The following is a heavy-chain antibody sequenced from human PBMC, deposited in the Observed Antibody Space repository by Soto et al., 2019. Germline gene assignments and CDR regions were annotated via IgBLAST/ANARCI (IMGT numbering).Heavy chain of an antibody. V-gene: IGHV4-31*03. Sequence: VQLQASGPVLVKPSQTLSLTCTVSGGSISSGGYYCSWIRQHPGKGLVWIGYIYYSGSTHYNPSLKSRVTIAVDTSKNQFSLKLSSVSAADTAVYYGARVGGINWFDPWCQGTLVTVSS. J-gene: IGHJ5*02. CDR2: IYYSGST. CDR1: GGSISSGGYY. D-gene: IGHD1-20*01. CDR3: ARVGGINWFDP.